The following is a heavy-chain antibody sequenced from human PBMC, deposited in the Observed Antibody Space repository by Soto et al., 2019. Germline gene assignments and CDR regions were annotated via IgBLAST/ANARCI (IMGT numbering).Heavy chain of an antibody. CDR2: ISGSGGTT. D-gene: IGHD6-19*01. CDR3: AETAYGWFRAFEI. Sequence: EVQLLESGGGLVQPGGSLRLSCAASGFTFSSYAMSWVRQAPGKGLEWVSAISGSGGTTYYADYVKGRVTCSRDNSKNTLYLQVNSLRDGDTAVYFCAETAYGWFRAFEIWGQGTMVTVSS. V-gene: IGHV3-23*01. CDR1: GFTFSSYA. J-gene: IGHJ3*02.